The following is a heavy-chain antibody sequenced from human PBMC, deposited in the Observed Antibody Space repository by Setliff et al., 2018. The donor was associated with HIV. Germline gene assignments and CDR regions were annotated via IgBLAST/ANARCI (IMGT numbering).Heavy chain of an antibody. J-gene: IGHJ4*02. CDR1: GGSISSGGYY. Sequence: SETLSLTCTVSGGSISSGGYYWSWIRQHPGKGLEWIGYIYYSGSTDYNPSLKSRVTISVDPSKNQFSLKMNSVAAADTAVYYCARASYSYDSTGYLYWGQGTLVTVSS. CDR3: ARASYSYDSTGYLY. V-gene: IGHV4-31*03. D-gene: IGHD3-22*01. CDR2: IYYSGST.